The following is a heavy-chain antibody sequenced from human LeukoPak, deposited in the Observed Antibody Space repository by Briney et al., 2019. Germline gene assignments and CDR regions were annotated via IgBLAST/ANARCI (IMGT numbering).Heavy chain of an antibody. CDR2: INPNSGGT. CDR3: ARDCGGDCYLSYYGMDV. D-gene: IGHD2-21*02. V-gene: IGHV1-2*02. J-gene: IGHJ6*02. CDR1: GYTFTGYY. Sequence: ASVKVSCKASGYTFTGYYMHWVRQAPGQGLEWMGWINPNSGGTNYAQKFQGRVTMARDMSISTAYMELSRLRSDDTAVYYCARDCGGDCYLSYYGMDVWGQGTTVTVSS.